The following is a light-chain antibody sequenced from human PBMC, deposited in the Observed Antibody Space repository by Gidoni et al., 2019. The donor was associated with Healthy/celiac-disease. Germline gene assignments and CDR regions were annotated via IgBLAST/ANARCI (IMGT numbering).Light chain of an antibody. CDR2: AAS. V-gene: IGKV1-39*01. J-gene: IGKJ1*01. CDR1: QSISSH. CDR3: QQSYSTSWT. Sequence: DIQMTQSPSSLSASVGDRVTITCRASQSISSHLNWYQQKPGKAPKLLIYAASSLQSGVPSRFSGSGSGTDFTLTISSLQPEDFATHYCQQSYSTSWTFGQGTKVEIK.